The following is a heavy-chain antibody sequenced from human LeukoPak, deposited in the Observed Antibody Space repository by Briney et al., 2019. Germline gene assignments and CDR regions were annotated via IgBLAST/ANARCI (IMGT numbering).Heavy chain of an antibody. D-gene: IGHD1-26*01. Sequence: PGGSLRLSCAASGFTVSSNYMSWVRQAPGKGLEWVSVIYSGGSTYYADSVKGRFTMSRDNSKNTLYLQMNSLRAEDTAVYYCARESTDSWSYGYFDYWGQGTLVTVSS. CDR2: IYSGGST. J-gene: IGHJ4*02. CDR3: ARESTDSWSYGYFDY. V-gene: IGHV3-53*01. CDR1: GFTVSSNY.